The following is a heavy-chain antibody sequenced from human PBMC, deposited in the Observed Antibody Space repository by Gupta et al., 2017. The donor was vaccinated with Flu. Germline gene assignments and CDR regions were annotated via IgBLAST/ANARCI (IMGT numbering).Heavy chain of an antibody. J-gene: IGHJ4*02. CDR1: GFSFRRYA. D-gene: IGHD4-17*01. CDR3: AGYGDFAS. CDR2: KSYDGGSI. Sequence: QEQLVESGGGVVQPGRSLRPSCAASGFSFRRYAMYWVRQAPGKGLEWVAVKSYDGGSIDYADSVKGRFTISRDNSKNSLYLQMNSLRADDTAVYYCAGYGDFASWGQGALVTVSS. V-gene: IGHV3-30-3*01.